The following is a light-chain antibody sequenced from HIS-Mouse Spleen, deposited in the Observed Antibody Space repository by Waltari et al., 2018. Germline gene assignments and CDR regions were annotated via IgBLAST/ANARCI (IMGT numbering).Light chain of an antibody. V-gene: IGLV2-23*01. CDR1: SSVVGSYTL. CDR3: CSYAGSSTLV. J-gene: IGLJ2*01. CDR2: EGS. Sequence: QSALTQSAAVSGSPGHSTTISCTGTSSVVGSYTLVSWYQQHPGKAPKLMIYEGSKRPSGVSNRFSGSKSGNTASLTISGLQAEDEADYYCCSYAGSSTLVFGGGTKLTVL.